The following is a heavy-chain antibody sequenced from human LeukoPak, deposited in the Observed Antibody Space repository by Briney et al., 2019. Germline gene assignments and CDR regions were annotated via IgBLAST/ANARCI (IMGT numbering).Heavy chain of an antibody. V-gene: IGHV4-59*08. CDR2: IYYSGST. CDR3: ACLKTTVTTGGYYYYYGMDV. J-gene: IGHJ6*02. D-gene: IGHD4-17*01. CDR1: GGSISSYY. Sequence: VKPSETLSLTCTVSGGSISSYYWSWIRQPPRKGLEWIGYIYYSGSTNYNPSLKSRVTISVDTSKNQFSLKLSSVTAADTAVYYCACLKTTVTTGGYYYYYGMDVWGQGTTVTVSS.